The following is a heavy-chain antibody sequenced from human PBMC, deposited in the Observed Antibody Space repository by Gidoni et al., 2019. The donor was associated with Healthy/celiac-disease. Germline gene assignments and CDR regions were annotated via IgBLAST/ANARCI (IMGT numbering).Heavy chain of an antibody. Sequence: QVQLQQWGAGLLKPSETLSLTCAVYGGSFSGYYWSWIRQPPGKGLEWIGEINHSGSTNYNPSLKSRVTISVDTSKNQFSLKLSSVTAADTAVYYCARVGVIVVVITQLGFEKLHGGMDVWGQGTTVTVSS. J-gene: IGHJ6*02. CDR1: GGSFSGYY. D-gene: IGHD3-22*01. CDR2: INHSGST. CDR3: ARVGVIVVVITQLGFEKLHGGMDV. V-gene: IGHV4-34*01.